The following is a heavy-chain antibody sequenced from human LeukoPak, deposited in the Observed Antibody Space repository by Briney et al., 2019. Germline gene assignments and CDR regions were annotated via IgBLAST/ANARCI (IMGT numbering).Heavy chain of an antibody. J-gene: IGHJ3*02. CDR2: IWYDGSNK. V-gene: IGHV3-33*01. Sequence: PGRSLRLSCAASGFTFSSYGMHWVRQAPGKGLEWVAVIWYDGSNKYYADSVKGRFTISRDNSKNTLYLQMNSLRAEDTAVYYCASGPLRFGGIGDAFDIWGQGTMVTVSS. D-gene: IGHD3-10*01. CDR3: ASGPLRFGGIGDAFDI. CDR1: GFTFSSYG.